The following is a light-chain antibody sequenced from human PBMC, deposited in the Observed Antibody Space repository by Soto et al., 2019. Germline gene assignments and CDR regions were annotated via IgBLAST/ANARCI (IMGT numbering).Light chain of an antibody. V-gene: IGKV3-20*01. CDR2: GAS. CDR3: QQYGSSPPLT. Sequence: EIVLTQSPGTLSLSPGERATLSSRPSGSVTSTSLACYHQKPGQAPRLLIYGASSRATGIPDRFSGSGSGTDFTLTISRLEPEDFAVYYCQQYGSSPPLTFGGGTKVEIK. J-gene: IGKJ4*01. CDR1: GSVTSTS.